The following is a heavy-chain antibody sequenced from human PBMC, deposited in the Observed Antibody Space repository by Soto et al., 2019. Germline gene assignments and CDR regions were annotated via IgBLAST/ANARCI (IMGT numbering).Heavy chain of an antibody. CDR2: ISSSGSTI. J-gene: IGHJ6*02. Sequence: LRLSCAASGFTFSSYEMNWVRQAPGKGLEWVSYISSSGSTIYYADSVKGRFTISRDNAKNSLYLQMNSLRAEDTAVYYCASRAYYDFWSGYYRGGMDVWGQGTTVTVS. V-gene: IGHV3-48*03. CDR1: GFTFSSYE. CDR3: ASRAYYDFWSGYYRGGMDV. D-gene: IGHD3-3*01.